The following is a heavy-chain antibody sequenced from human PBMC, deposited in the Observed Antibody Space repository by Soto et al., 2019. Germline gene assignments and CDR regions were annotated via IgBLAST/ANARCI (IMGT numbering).Heavy chain of an antibody. Sequence: SVKVSCKASGGTFSNYAFSWVRQAPGQGLEWMGGILPIFTTATYAPKFQDRVTITADESTSTVYMDLSSLRSEDTALYYCAKDIGFQQHLFVFDNWGQGTMVTVSS. J-gene: IGHJ4*02. CDR1: GGTFSNYA. D-gene: IGHD6-13*01. CDR3: AKDIGFQQHLFVFDN. CDR2: ILPIFTTA. V-gene: IGHV1-69*13.